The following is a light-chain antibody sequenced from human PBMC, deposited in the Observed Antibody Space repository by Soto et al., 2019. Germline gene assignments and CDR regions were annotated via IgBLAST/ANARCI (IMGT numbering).Light chain of an antibody. J-gene: IGKJ2*02. CDR2: GAS. CDR1: QSVTSNY. V-gene: IGKV3-20*01. Sequence: EIVLTQSPGTLSLSPGERATLSCRASQSVTSNYLAWYQQKPGQAPRLLIFGASGRSTGVPDRFSGSGSGTHFTLTISRLEPEDFAVYYCQQYSSSSTFGQGTRLEIK. CDR3: QQYSSSST.